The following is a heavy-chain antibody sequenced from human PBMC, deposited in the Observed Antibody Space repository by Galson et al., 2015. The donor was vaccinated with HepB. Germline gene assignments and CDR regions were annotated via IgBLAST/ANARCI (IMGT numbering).Heavy chain of an antibody. D-gene: IGHD6-25*01. CDR3: ARLGGLSGYSSA. V-gene: IGHV3-73*01. CDR1: GFTFSGSA. CDR2: IGSKANNYAT. J-gene: IGHJ5*02. Sequence: SLRLSCAASGFTFSGSAIHWVRQTSGKGLEWVGRIGSKANNYATAYVASMEGRFTISRDDSKNTAFLQMYNLKTEDTAVYYCARLGGLSGYSSAWGQGTLVTVSS.